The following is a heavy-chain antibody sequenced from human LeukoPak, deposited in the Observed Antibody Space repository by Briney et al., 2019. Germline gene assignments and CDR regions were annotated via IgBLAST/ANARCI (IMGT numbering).Heavy chain of an antibody. CDR1: GFDLGAYE. Sequence: GGSLRLSCAASGFDLGAYEMNWVRQAPGKGLEWVAYFAGSDTTKYYADSVRGRFTISRDNAKNSLYLQMNSLRAEDTALYYCTTLGYHLDSWGQGTLVTVSS. V-gene: IGHV3-48*03. CDR2: FAGSDTTK. J-gene: IGHJ4*02. D-gene: IGHD3-22*01. CDR3: TTLGYHLDS.